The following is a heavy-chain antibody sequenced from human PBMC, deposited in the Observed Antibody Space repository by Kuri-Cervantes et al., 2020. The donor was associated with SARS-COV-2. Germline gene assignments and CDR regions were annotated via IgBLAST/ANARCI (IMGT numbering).Heavy chain of an antibody. D-gene: IGHD1-1*01. CDR2: ITRSSVYI. V-gene: IGHV3-21*01. Sequence: GESLKISCVASGFTFSAYTLNWVRQAPGKGLEWVSSITRSSVYISYADSLKGRFTISRDNAKNSLYLQMNSLRAEDTAVYCCASGVLKPTQSYYMDVWGKGTTVTVSS. CDR1: GFTFSAYT. J-gene: IGHJ6*03. CDR3: ASGVLKPTQSYYMDV.